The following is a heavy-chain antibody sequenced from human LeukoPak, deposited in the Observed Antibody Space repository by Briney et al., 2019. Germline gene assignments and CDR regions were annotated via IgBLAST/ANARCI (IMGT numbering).Heavy chain of an antibody. CDR3: ARGGEMATIRGLSFDP. D-gene: IGHD5-24*01. CDR1: GGSISSSSYY. J-gene: IGHJ5*02. Sequence: SETLSLTCTSGGSISSSSYYWGWIRQPPGKGLEWIGTIYYSGSTYYNPSLNSRVTMSVDTSKNQFSLKLTSVTDADTAVYYCARGGEMATIRGLSFDPWGQGTLVTVSS. CDR2: IYYSGST. V-gene: IGHV4-39*01.